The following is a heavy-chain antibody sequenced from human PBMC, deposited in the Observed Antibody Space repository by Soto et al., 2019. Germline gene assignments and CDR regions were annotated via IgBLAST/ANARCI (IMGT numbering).Heavy chain of an antibody. V-gene: IGHV2-70*13. J-gene: IGHJ6*02. CDR3: ARSIRGPRKFNGMDV. Sequence: ESGPTLVNPTETLTLTCTFSGFSITSPGMSVSWIRQPPGRALEWLALIERDDDDKYYSTSLKTRLTISKDTRKNQVVLTMANMDPADTATYYCARSIRGPRKFNGMDVWGQGTTGTVSS. CDR1: GFSITSPGMS. D-gene: IGHD1-20*01. CDR2: IERDDDDK.